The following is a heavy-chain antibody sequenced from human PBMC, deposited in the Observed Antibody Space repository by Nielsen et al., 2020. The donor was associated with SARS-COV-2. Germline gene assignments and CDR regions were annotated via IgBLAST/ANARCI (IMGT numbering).Heavy chain of an antibody. Sequence: ASVKVSCKASGYTFTSYYMHWVRQAPGQGLEWMGIINPSGGSTSYAQKFQGRVTMTEDTSTDTAYMELSSLRSDDTAVYYCARDGHCGGGNCFSAPYFDLWGRGTLVTVSS. J-gene: IGHJ2*01. CDR3: ARDGHCGGGNCFSAPYFDL. CDR2: INPSGGST. D-gene: IGHD2-15*01. CDR1: GYTFTSYY. V-gene: IGHV1-46*01.